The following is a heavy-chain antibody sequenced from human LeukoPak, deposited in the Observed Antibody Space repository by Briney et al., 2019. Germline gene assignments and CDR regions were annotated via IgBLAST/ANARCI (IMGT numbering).Heavy chain of an antibody. CDR3: ARGVGAGAFDI. Sequence: GGSLRLSCAASGLTFSSYSMNWVRQAPGKGLEWVSSISSSSSYIYYADSVKGGFTIPSDNAKDSLYLQMNSLRAEDTAVYYCARGVGAGAFDIWGQGTMVTVSS. J-gene: IGHJ3*02. CDR2: ISSSSSYI. CDR1: GLTFSSYS. V-gene: IGHV3-21*01. D-gene: IGHD3-10*01.